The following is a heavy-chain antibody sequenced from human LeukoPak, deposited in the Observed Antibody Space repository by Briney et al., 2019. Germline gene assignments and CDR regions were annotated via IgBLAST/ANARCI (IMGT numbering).Heavy chain of an antibody. CDR1: GGSFSGYY. CDR3: ARGSTTVVHL. CDR2: INHSGST. D-gene: IGHD4-23*01. Sequence: PSETLSLTCAVYGGSFSGYYWSWIRQPPGKGLEWIGEINHSGSTNYNPSLKSRVTTSVDTSKNQFSLKLSSVTAADTAVYYCARGSTTVVHLWGQGTLVTVSS. J-gene: IGHJ4*02. V-gene: IGHV4-34*01.